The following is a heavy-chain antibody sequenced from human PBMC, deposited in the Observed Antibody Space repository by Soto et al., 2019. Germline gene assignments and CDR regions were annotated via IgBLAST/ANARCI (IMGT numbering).Heavy chain of an antibody. CDR1: GGSISSGAYY. Sequence: QLQLQESGPGLVKPSQTLSLTCSVSGGSISSGAYYWSWIRHAAGKGLEWIGYIYYTGSAYYSPSLKSRVTISLGTSRDQFSPKVTSVTAADTAVYYCARTGYIYGSDAYDIWGRGTLVTVSS. D-gene: IGHD5-18*01. J-gene: IGHJ3*02. V-gene: IGHV4-31*03. CDR3: ARTGYIYGSDAYDI. CDR2: IYYTGSA.